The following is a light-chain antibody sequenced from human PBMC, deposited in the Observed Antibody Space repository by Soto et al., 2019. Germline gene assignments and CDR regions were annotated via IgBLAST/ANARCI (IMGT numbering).Light chain of an antibody. V-gene: IGKV3-20*01. CDR3: QQYDSSSSWT. Sequence: EIVLTQSPGTLSFFPGERTTLSCRASKRVSYVGWYQQKPGQATRLLIYGASSRATGIPDRFSGSGSGTDFTLTISRLELEDFAVYYCQQYDSSSSWTFGQGSEV. CDR2: GAS. J-gene: IGKJ1*01. CDR1: KRVSY.